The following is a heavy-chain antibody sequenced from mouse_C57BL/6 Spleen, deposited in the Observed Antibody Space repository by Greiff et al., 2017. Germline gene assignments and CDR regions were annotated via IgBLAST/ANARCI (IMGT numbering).Heavy chain of an antibody. CDR1: GFTFSSYG. CDR3: ARHDYDEAWCAY. V-gene: IGHV5-6*01. CDR2: ISSGGSYT. Sequence: EVQLVESGGDLVKPGGSLKLSCAASGFTFSSYGLSWFRQTPDKRLEWVATISSGGSYTYYPDSVKGRFTISRDNAKNTLYLQMSSLKSEDTAMYYCARHDYDEAWCAYWGQGNLVTVSA. J-gene: IGHJ3*01. D-gene: IGHD2-4*01.